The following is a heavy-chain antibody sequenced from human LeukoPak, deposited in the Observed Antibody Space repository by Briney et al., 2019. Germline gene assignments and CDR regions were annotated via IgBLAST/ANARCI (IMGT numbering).Heavy chain of an antibody. V-gene: IGHV4-31*03. CDR2: IHYSGDT. Sequence: TLSLTCTVSGGSISSGGYYWSWIRQHPGKGLEWIGYIHYSGDTYYSPSLKIRLTISVDTSKNQFSLRLRSVTAADTAVYYCARVVAYDSTGYYPYYFDYWGQGTLVTV. D-gene: IGHD3-22*01. CDR1: GGSISSGGYY. CDR3: ARVVAYDSTGYYPYYFDY. J-gene: IGHJ4*02.